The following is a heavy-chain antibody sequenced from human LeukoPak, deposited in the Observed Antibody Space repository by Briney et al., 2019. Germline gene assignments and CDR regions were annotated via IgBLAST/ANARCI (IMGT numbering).Heavy chain of an antibody. D-gene: IGHD3-10*01. J-gene: IGHJ4*02. V-gene: IGHV4-38-2*02. CDR1: GYSISSGYY. CDR3: AREESYYGSVYFDY. Sequence: SETLSLTCTVSGYSISSGYYWDWIRQPPGEGLEWIGSIHHSGSTYYNPSLKSRVTISVDTSKNQFSLKLSSVTAADTAVYYCAREESYYGSVYFDYWGQGTLVTVSS. CDR2: IHHSGST.